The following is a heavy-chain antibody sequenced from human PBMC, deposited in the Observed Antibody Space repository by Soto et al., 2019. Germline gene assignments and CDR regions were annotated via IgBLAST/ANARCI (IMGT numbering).Heavy chain of an antibody. CDR3: ASSPFCSGGSCYSGNDY. V-gene: IGHV1-3*01. J-gene: IGHJ4*02. CDR1: GYSFTTYA. CDR2: LNAGNAVT. D-gene: IGHD2-15*01. Sequence: ASVNGSCKASGYSFTTYAVHWVRQAPGQRLEWMGWLNAGNAVTKYSQKFQGRVTITRDTSASTAYMELSSLRSEDTAVYYCASSPFCSGGSCYSGNDYWGQGTLVTVSS.